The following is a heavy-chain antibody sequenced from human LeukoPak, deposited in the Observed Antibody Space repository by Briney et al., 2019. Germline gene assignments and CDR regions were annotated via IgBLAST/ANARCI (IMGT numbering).Heavy chain of an antibody. CDR1: GGSISNYY. CDR2: IYTGGST. V-gene: IGHV4-4*07. CDR3: ARGGGTSWLHY. D-gene: IGHD6-13*01. Sequence: SETLSLTCTVSGGSISNYYWSWLRQPAGKGLEWIGRIYTGGSTNYNPSLTSRVTMSVDTSKNHYSLKVRSVTAADTAVYYCARGGGTSWLHYWGQGTLVSVSS. J-gene: IGHJ4*02.